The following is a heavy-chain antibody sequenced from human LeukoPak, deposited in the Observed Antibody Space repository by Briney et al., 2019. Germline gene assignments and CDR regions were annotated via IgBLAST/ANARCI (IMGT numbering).Heavy chain of an antibody. J-gene: IGHJ4*02. CDR2: ITQSGFT. Sequence: SETLSLTCAVHGDSFHDYFWSWFRQPPGKGPEWIWEITQSGFTSYSPSLKSRVTMSMDTSMNQFSLKLTSVSAADTAVYYCARGLGEGYPDYWGQGTLVTVSS. D-gene: IGHD5-24*01. CDR3: ARGLGEGYPDY. V-gene: IGHV4-34*01. CDR1: GDSFHDYF.